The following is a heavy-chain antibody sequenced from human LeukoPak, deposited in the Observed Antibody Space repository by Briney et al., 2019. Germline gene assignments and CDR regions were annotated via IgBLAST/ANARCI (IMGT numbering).Heavy chain of an antibody. V-gene: IGHV4-34*01. Sequence: SETLSLTRAVYGGSFSGYYWSWIRQPPGRGLEWIGEINHSGSTNYNPSLKSRVTISVDTSKNQFSLKLSSVTAADTAVYYCARGFYFDYWGQGTQVTVSS. CDR1: GGSFSGYY. CDR3: ARGFYFDY. CDR2: INHSGST. J-gene: IGHJ4*02.